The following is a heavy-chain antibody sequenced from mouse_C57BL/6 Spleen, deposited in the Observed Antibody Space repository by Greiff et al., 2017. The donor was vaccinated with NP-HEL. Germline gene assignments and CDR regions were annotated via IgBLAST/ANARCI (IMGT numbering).Heavy chain of an antibody. CDR1: GYTFTSYG. Sequence: QVQLQQSGAELARPGASVKLSCKASGYTFTSYGISWVKQRTGQGLEWIGEIYPRSGNTYYNEKFKGKATLTADKSSSTAYMELRSLTSEDSAVYFCAIPGSSPAWFAYWGQGTLVTVSA. CDR2: IYPRSGNT. D-gene: IGHD1-1*01. V-gene: IGHV1-81*01. J-gene: IGHJ3*01. CDR3: AIPGSSPAWFAY.